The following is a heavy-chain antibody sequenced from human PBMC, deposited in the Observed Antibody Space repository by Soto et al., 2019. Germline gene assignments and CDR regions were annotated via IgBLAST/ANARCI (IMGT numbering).Heavy chain of an antibody. CDR3: ATPNPYGDFDY. CDR1: GGTFSSYA. CDR2: IIPIFGTA. D-gene: IGHD4-17*01. Sequence: SVKVSCQASGGTFSSYAISWVRQAPGQGLEWMGGIIPIFGTANYSQKFQGRVTITADKSTSTAYMELSSLRSEDTAVYYCATPNPYGDFDYWGQGTLVTVSS. V-gene: IGHV1-69*06. J-gene: IGHJ4*02.